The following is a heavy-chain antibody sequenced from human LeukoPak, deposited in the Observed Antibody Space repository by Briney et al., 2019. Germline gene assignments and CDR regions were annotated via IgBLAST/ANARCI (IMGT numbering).Heavy chain of an antibody. Sequence: AGGSLRLSCAASGFTFSSYAMSWVRQAPGKGLEWVSAISGNGGSTYYADSVKGRFTISRDNSKNSLYLQMNSLRAEDTAVYYRAKLPRPAALPYFDYWGQGTLVTVSS. CDR3: AKLPRPAALPYFDY. CDR2: ISGNGGST. D-gene: IGHD2-2*02. V-gene: IGHV3-23*01. CDR1: GFTFSSYA. J-gene: IGHJ4*02.